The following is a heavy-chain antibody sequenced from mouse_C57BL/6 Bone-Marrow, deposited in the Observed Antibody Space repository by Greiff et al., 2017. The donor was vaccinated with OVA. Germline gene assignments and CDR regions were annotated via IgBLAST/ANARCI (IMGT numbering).Heavy chain of an antibody. D-gene: IGHD4-1*01. CDR2: IDPENGDT. Sequence: EVQLQQSGAELVRPGASVKLSCTASGFNIKDDYMHWVKQRPEQGLEWIGWIDPENGDTEYASKFQGKATITADTSSNTAYLQLSSLTSEDTAVYYCTTLTGFYYAMDYWGQGTSVTVSS. CDR1: GFNIKDDY. V-gene: IGHV14-4*01. CDR3: TTLTGFYYAMDY. J-gene: IGHJ4*01.